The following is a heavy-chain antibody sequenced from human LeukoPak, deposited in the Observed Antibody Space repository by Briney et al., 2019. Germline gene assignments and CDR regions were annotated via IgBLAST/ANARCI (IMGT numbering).Heavy chain of an antibody. CDR2: ISAYNGNT. D-gene: IGHD1-1*01. CDR3: ARDPQPSLQLERPPDAFDI. CDR1: GYTFTSYG. J-gene: IGHJ3*02. V-gene: IGHV1-18*01. Sequence: ASVKVSCKASGYTFTSYGISWVRQAPGQGLEWMGWISAYNGNTNYAQKLQGRVTMTTDTSTSTAYMELRSLRSDDTAVYYCARDPQPSLQLERPPDAFDIWGQGTMVTVSS.